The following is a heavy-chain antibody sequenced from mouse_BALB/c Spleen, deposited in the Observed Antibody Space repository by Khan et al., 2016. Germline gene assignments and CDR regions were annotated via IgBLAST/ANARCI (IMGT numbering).Heavy chain of an antibody. CDR1: GFNIKDTY. V-gene: IGHV14-3*02. D-gene: IGHD1-1*01. CDR2: IDPANDNT. J-gene: IGHJ4*01. Sequence: VQLKQSGAEIVKPGASVKLSCTASGFNIKDTYMNWVKQRPEQGLEWIGRIDPANDNTKYDPKFQGKATITADTSLNPAYLQPSSLTSEAPAVYCSSSTSNDYYGALDYWGQGTSVPVSS. CDR3: SSTSNDYYGALDY.